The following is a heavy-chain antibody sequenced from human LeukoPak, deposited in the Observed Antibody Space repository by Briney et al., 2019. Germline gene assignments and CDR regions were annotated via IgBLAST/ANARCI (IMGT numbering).Heavy chain of an antibody. CDR3: ARDRELEAANWFDP. CDR2: INPNSGGT. CDR1: GYTFTGYY. Sequence: ASVKVSCKASGYTFTGYYMDWVRQAPGQGLEWMGWINPNSGGTNYAQKFQGRVTMTRDTSISTAYMELSRLRSGDTAVYYCARDRELEAANWFDPWGQGTLVTVSS. V-gene: IGHV1-2*02. J-gene: IGHJ5*02. D-gene: IGHD1-1*01.